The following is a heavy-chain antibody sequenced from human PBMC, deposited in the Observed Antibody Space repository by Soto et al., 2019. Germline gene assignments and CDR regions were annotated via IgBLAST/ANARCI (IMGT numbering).Heavy chain of an antibody. CDR2: IYYSGST. CDR3: ARQVPFSHGAPATTNNWFDP. V-gene: IGHV4-61*08. D-gene: IGHD1-26*01. J-gene: IGHJ5*02. Sequence: PSETLSLTCTVSGGSISSGGYYWSWIRQHPGKGLEWIGYIYYSGSTNYNPSLKSRVTISVDTSKNQFSLKLSSVTAADTAVYYCARQVPFSHGAPATTNNWFDPWGQGTLVTVSS. CDR1: GGSISSGGYY.